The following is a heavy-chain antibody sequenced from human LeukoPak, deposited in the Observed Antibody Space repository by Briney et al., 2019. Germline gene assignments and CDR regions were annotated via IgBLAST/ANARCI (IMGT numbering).Heavy chain of an antibody. CDR3: ARVDTAMGGYYFDY. J-gene: IGHJ4*02. V-gene: IGHV3-64*01. D-gene: IGHD5-18*01. CDR2: ISSNGGST. Sequence: GGSLRLSCAASGFTFSSYAMHWVRQAPGKGQEYVSAISSNGGSTYYANSVKGRFTISRDNSKNTLYLQMGSLRAEDMAVYYCARVDTAMGGYYFDYWGQGTLVTVSS. CDR1: GFTFSSYA.